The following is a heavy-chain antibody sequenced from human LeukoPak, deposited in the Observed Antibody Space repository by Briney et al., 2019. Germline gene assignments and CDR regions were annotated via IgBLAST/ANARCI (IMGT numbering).Heavy chain of an antibody. J-gene: IGHJ6*03. Sequence: SETLSLTCTVSGGSINSGSYYWNWIRQPAGKGLEWIGRVGTSGSTNYNPSLKSRVTISLDTSKNQFSLNLSSVTAADTAVYYCARQPKNGGSGSYRLRNYYYYMDVWGKGTTVTVSS. CDR2: VGTSGST. CDR3: ARQPKNGGSGSYRLRNYYYYMDV. V-gene: IGHV4-61*02. CDR1: GGSINSGSYY. D-gene: IGHD3-10*01.